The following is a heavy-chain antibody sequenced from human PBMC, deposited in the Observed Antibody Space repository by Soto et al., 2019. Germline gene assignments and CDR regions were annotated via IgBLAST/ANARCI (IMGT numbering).Heavy chain of an antibody. CDR1: GGSISSSSYY. D-gene: IGHD5-12*01. J-gene: IGHJ4*02. CDR3: ASTLGATIQSFDY. Sequence: QLQLQESGPGLVKPSETLSLTCTVSGGSISSSSYYWGWIRQPPGKGLEWIGSIYYSGSTYYNPSLKSRVTISADTSKNQFYLKLGAVTAADTAVYYCASTLGATIQSFDYWGQGTLVTVSS. V-gene: IGHV4-39*01. CDR2: IYYSGST.